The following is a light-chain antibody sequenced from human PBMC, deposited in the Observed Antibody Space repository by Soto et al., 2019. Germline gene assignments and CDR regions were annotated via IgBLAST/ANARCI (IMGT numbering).Light chain of an antibody. Sequence: QPVLTQSPSASASLGASVKLTCTLSSGHSSYAIAWHQQQPEKGPRYLMNVNSDGSHSKGDGIPDRFSGSSSGAERYLTISGLQSEDEADYYCQTWGTGFHVVFGGGTKVTVL. CDR2: VNSDGSH. CDR1: SGHSSYA. J-gene: IGLJ2*01. CDR3: QTWGTGFHVV. V-gene: IGLV4-69*01.